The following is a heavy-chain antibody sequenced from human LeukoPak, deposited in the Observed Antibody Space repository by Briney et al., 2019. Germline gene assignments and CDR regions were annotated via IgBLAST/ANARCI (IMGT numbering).Heavy chain of an antibody. CDR1: GYSISSGYY. Sequence: SETLSLTCAVSGYSISSGYYWGWIRQPPGKGLEWIGSIYHSGSTYYNPSLKSRVTISVDTSKNQFSLKLSSVTAADTAVYYCAISAPSAPIYYYYMDVWGKGTTLTVSS. J-gene: IGHJ6*03. V-gene: IGHV4-38-2*01. D-gene: IGHD6-6*01. CDR2: IYHSGST. CDR3: AISAPSAPIYYYYMDV.